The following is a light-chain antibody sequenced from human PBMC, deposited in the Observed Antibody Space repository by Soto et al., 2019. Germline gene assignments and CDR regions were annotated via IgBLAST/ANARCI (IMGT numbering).Light chain of an antibody. Sequence: QAVVTQPPSVSGAPGQRVTISCTGSRSNLGAGHDVHWYQQLPGAAPKLLIYGNTNRPSWVPERFSGSKSGTSASLAITGLHTEDEADYSCQSYDRTVGVYVVFGGGTKLTVL. V-gene: IGLV1-40*01. J-gene: IGLJ2*01. CDR3: QSYDRTVGVYVV. CDR1: RSNLGAGHD. CDR2: GNT.